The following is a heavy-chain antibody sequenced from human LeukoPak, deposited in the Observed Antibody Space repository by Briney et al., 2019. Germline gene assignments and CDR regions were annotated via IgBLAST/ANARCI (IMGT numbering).Heavy chain of an antibody. CDR1: GFTFSTYW. D-gene: IGHD1-1*01. CDR3: ARGGTRRPSPSDF. Sequence: GGSLRLSCAASGFTFSTYWMTWVRQAPGKGLEWLANINQHGSERYYVDSVKGRFTISRDNAKNSLYVQMNSLRVEDTAVYYCARGGTRRPSPSDFWGQGTLVTVSS. V-gene: IGHV3-7*04. CDR2: INQHGSER. J-gene: IGHJ4*02.